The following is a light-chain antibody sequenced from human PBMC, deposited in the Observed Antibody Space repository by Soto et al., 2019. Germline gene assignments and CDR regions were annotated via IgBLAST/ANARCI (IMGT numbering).Light chain of an antibody. V-gene: IGKV3-15*01. J-gene: IGKJ1*01. CDR3: QQYTARPPWT. CDR2: GAS. Sequence: DIVMTQSPVTLSVSPGERATLSCRASHHVATNLAWYQQKPGQPPRLLIYGASTRATGVSARFSGSGSGTEFTLTTSSLQSDDFAVYYCQQYTARPPWTFGQGTRV. CDR1: HHVATN.